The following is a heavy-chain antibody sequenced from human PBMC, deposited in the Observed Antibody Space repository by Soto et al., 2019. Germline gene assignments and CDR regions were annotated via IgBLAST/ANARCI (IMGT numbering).Heavy chain of an antibody. Sequence: EVQLLESGGGLVQPGGSLRLSCAASGFTFSSYAMSWVRQAPGKGLEWVSAISGSGGSTYYADSVKGRFTISRDNSKNTLYLQMNSLRAEDTAVYYCARGYCSGGSRYPYYFDYWGQGTLVTVSS. CDR1: GFTFSSYA. J-gene: IGHJ4*02. CDR2: ISGSGGST. V-gene: IGHV3-23*01. D-gene: IGHD2-15*01. CDR3: ARGYCSGGSRYPYYFDY.